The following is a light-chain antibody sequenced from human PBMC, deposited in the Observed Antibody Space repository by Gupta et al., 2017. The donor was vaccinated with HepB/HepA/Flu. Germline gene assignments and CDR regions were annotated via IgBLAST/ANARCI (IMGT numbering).Light chain of an antibody. Sequence: SYVLTQPPSMSLAPGETARINCEGNSIGSQTVHWYQQKSGQAPVLVSQFDRERPSGIPERFAGSKSGNTATLSISRVEAGDEADYFCPVWDYISGHVVFGGGTKLTVI. CDR1: SIGSQT. V-gene: IGLV3-21*04. CDR3: PVWDYISGHVV. J-gene: IGLJ2*01. CDR2: FDR.